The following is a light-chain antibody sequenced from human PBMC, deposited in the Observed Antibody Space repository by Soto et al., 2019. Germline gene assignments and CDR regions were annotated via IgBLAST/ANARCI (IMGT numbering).Light chain of an antibody. CDR1: SSDVGGYNY. CDR3: CSYAGSYSS. CDR2: DVS. V-gene: IGLV2-11*01. J-gene: IGLJ1*01. Sequence: QCVLTQPRSVSGSPGQSVTISCTGTSSDVGGYNYVSWYQQHPGKAPKLMIYDVSKRPSGVPDRFSGSKSGNTASLTISGLQAEDEADYYCCSYAGSYSSFGTGTKVTVL.